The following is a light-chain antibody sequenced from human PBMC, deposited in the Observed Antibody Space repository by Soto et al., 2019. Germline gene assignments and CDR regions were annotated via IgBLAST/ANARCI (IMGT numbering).Light chain of an antibody. CDR3: SSHTTRNTRV. CDR1: SSVAGAYDF. V-gene: IGLV2-14*03. CDR2: EVR. Sequence: QSALTQPASVSGSPGQSITISCTGTSSVAGAYDFVSWYQQHPDKAPKLMIYEVRGRPSGVSNRFSGSKSFNTATLTISGLQAEDEADYYCSSHTTRNTRVFGTGTKVTVL. J-gene: IGLJ1*01.